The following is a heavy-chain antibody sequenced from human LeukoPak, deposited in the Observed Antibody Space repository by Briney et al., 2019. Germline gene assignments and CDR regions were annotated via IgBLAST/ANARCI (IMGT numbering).Heavy chain of an antibody. Sequence: GGTLTLSCAASGFTFRDYYMSWIRQAPPQGLERFSYISPNRSTIYYADPVKGRFPILRATTKNSLSLQMNSLRAEDTAVYYCPRVGVSTYYDFWSGYDTYRGQGTLVTVSS. CDR1: GFTFRDYY. V-gene: IGHV3-11*04. CDR3: PRVGVSTYYDFWSGYDTY. CDR2: ISPNRSTI. D-gene: IGHD3-3*01. J-gene: IGHJ4*02.